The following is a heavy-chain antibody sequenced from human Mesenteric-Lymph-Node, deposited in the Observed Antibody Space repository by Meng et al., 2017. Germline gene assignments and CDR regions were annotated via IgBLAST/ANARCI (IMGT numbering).Heavy chain of an antibody. CDR1: CGSISSGGYY. D-gene: IGHD3-10*01. CDR3: ARDCEMTVVRGVIITELGFDP. V-gene: IGHV4-31*03. J-gene: IGHJ5*02. CDR2: IYYSGST. Sequence: QVQLQESGPGLVKPSQTLSLPSTFSCGSISSGGYYWSWIRQHPGKGLEWIGYIYYSGSTYYNPSLKSRVTISVDTSKNQFSLKLSSVTAADTAVYYCARDCEMTVVRGVIITELGFDPWGQGTLVTVSS.